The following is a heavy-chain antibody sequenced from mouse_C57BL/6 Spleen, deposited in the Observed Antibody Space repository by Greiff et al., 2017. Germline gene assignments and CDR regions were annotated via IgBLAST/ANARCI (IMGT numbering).Heavy chain of an antibody. CDR3: ALYYYGSILFAD. Sequence: QVQLQQPGTELVKPGASVKLSCTASGYTFTNYWMHWVKPRPGQGLEWIGNINPSNGGTNYNEKFKSKATLTVNKSSSTAYMQLSSLTSEDAAVYYCALYYYGSILFADWGQGTLVTASA. V-gene: IGHV1-53*01. CDR2: INPSNGGT. CDR1: GYTFTNYW. D-gene: IGHD1-1*01. J-gene: IGHJ3*01.